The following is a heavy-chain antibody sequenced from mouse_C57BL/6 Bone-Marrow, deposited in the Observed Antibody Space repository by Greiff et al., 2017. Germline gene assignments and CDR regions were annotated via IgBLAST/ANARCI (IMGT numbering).Heavy chain of an antibody. J-gene: IGHJ2*01. D-gene: IGHD1-1*01. CDR2: IYPRSGNT. CDR1: GYTFTSYG. Sequence: VQRVESGAELARPGASVKLSCKASGYTFTSYGISWVKQRPGQGLEWIGEIYPRSGNTYYNEKFKGKATLTADKSSSTAYMALRSLTSEDSAVYFCARTRLRYPYDYWGQGTTLTVSS. CDR3: ARTRLRYPYDY. V-gene: IGHV1-81*01.